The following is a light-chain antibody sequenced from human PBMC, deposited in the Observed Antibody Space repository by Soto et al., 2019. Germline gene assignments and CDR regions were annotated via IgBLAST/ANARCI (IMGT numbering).Light chain of an antibody. CDR2: ATS. J-gene: IGKJ4*01. Sequence: DIQLTQSPSFLSASVGDRVTITCRASQGLNSYFAWYQQKPGKAPKLLLYATSTLQSVFPSRFSGSGSGAEFSLPITRLQPEDIATYDCQQLNSYPVTFGGGTKVEIK. CDR3: QQLNSYPVT. V-gene: IGKV1-9*01. CDR1: QGLNSY.